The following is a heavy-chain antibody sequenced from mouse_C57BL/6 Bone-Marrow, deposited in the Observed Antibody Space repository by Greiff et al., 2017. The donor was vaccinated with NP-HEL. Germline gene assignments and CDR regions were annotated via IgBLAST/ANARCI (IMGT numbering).Heavy chain of an antibody. V-gene: IGHV1-81*01. CDR1: GYTFTSYG. J-gene: IGHJ4*01. CDR3: ASGGLRPLYYAMDY. Sequence: QVQLKESGAELARPGASVKLSCKASGYTFTSYGISWVKQRTGQGLEWIGEIYPRSGNTYYNEKFKGKATLTADKSSSTAYMELRSLTSEDSAVYFCASGGLRPLYYAMDYWGQGTSVTVSS. CDR2: IYPRSGNT. D-gene: IGHD2-4*01.